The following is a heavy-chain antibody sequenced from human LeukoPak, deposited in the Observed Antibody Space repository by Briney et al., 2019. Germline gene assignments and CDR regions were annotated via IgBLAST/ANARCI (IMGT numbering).Heavy chain of an antibody. CDR2: ISGSGSST. D-gene: IGHD2-15*01. J-gene: IGHJ4*02. CDR3: AKDPYGSGVSSYSGFDY. V-gene: IGHV3-23*01. CDR1: GFTFSSYA. Sequence: GGSLRLSCAASGFTFSSYAMSWVRQAPGKGLEWVSAISGSGSSTYYADSVKGRFTISRDNSKNTLYLQMNTLRAEDTAVYYVAKDPYGSGVSSYSGFDYGAREPWSPSPQ.